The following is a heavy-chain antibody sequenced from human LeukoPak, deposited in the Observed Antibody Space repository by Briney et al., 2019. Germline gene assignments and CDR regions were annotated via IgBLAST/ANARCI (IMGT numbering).Heavy chain of an antibody. CDR1: GFTFSSYW. CDR2: IKQDGSEK. Sequence: PGGSLRLSCAASGFTFSSYWMSWVRQAPGKGLEWVANIKQDGSEKYYVDSVKGRFTISRDNAKNSLYLQMNSLSAEDTAVYYCASFWGSRESDWLRDGVDVWGRGTTVTVSS. D-gene: IGHD2-21*02. CDR3: ASFWGSRESDWLRDGVDV. V-gene: IGHV3-7*01. J-gene: IGHJ6*02.